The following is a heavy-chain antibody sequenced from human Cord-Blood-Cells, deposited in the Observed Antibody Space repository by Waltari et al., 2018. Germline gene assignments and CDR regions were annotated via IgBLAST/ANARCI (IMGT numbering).Heavy chain of an antibody. V-gene: IGHV1-69*04. CDR3: ARDWAAAGTGAFDI. Sequence: QVQLVQSGAEVKKPGSSVKVSCKASGATFSSYAISWVRQAPGQGLEWMGGIIPILGIANYAQKFQGRVTITADESTSTAYMELSSVRSEDTAVYYCARDWAAAGTGAFDIWGQGTMVTVSS. J-gene: IGHJ3*02. D-gene: IGHD6-13*01. CDR1: GATFSSYA. CDR2: IIPILGIA.